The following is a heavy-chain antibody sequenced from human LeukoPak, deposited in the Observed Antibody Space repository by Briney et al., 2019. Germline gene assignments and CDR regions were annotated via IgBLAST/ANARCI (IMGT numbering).Heavy chain of an antibody. Sequence: GESLKISCKGSGYSFTNYWVSWVRQMPGKGLEWMGIIYPGDSDTRYSPSFQGQVTISADKSISTAYLQWSSLKASDTAMYYCARTMGTSTSSTLDYWGQGTLVTVSS. CDR1: GYSFTNYW. CDR2: IYPGDSDT. CDR3: ARTMGTSTSSTLDY. V-gene: IGHV5-51*01. J-gene: IGHJ4*02. D-gene: IGHD2-2*01.